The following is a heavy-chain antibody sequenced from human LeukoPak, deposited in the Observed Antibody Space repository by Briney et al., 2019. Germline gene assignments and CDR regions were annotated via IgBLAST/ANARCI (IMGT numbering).Heavy chain of an antibody. CDR1: GGSISSYY. J-gene: IGHJ5*02. D-gene: IGHD1-1*01. CDR2: IYTSGST. Sequence: SETLSLTCTVSGGSISSYYWSWIRQPAGKGLEWIGRIYTSGSTNYNPSLKSRVTISVDTSKNQFSLKLSSVTAADTAVYYCARDRRSPETGPCNWFDPWGQGTLVTVSS. CDR3: ARDRRSPETGPCNWFDP. V-gene: IGHV4-4*07.